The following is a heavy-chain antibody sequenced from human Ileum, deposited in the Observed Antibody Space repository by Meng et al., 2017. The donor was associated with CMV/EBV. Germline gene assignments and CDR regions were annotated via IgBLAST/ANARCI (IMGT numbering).Heavy chain of an antibody. Sequence: GESLKISCAASGFSFSTYTMNWVRQAPGKGLEWVASISSSGAYIYYADSLKGRVTITSDNAKNSLYLQMNSQRAEDTAVYYCARGLEVRYNLWGGYALDYWGQGTLVTVSS. CDR3: ARGLEVRYNLWGGYALDY. D-gene: IGHD3-3*01. CDR1: GFSFSTYT. J-gene: IGHJ4*02. V-gene: IGHV3-21*01. CDR2: ISSSGAYI.